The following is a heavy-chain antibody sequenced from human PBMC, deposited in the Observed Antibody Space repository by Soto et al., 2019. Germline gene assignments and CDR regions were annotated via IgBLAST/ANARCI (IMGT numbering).Heavy chain of an antibody. CDR3: ARDLNVYGHYDMDV. D-gene: IGHD3-10*01. V-gene: IGHV4-38-2*02. J-gene: IGHJ6*02. CDR2: IYHGGGT. Sequence: PSETLSLTCAVSGYSISSYDFWCWIRRPPGKGLEWIWSIYHGGGTSYNPSLMSRVTISVDTSQNQFSLNVSSLTAADTAVYYCARDLNVYGHYDMDVWGQGTTVTVSS. CDR1: GYSISSYDF.